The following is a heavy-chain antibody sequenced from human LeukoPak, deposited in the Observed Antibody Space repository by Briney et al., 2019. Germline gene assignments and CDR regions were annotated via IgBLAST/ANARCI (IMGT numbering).Heavy chain of an antibody. CDR3: ARRDGGYSSSWSQYNWFDP. D-gene: IGHD6-13*01. CDR1: GGSISSSSYY. CDR2: IYYSGST. J-gene: IGHJ5*02. Sequence: NPSETLSLTCTVSGGSISSSSYYWGWIRHPPGKGLEWIGSIYYSGSTYYNPSLKSRVTISVDTSKNQFSLKLSSVTAADTAVYYCARRDGGYSSSWSQYNWFDPWGQGTLVTVSS. V-gene: IGHV4-39*01.